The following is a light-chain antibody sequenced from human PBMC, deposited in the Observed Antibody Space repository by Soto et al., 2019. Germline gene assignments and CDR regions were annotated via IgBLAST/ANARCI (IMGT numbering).Light chain of an antibody. Sequence: VGTRAAAGLSGSTRAQATLSCRASQTVISNLAWSQQKRGQAPRLLIYGASFRATGIPARCICSGSETEFTLPISRLQSENLAFDTCPQYHKWPRTFGQG. CDR3: PQYHKWPRT. CDR2: GAS. CDR1: QTVISN. J-gene: IGKJ2*01. V-gene: IGKV3-15*01.